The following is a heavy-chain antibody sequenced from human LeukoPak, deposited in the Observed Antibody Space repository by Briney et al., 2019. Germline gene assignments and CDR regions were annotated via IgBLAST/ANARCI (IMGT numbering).Heavy chain of an antibody. Sequence: SETLSLTCGVSGMSLSDYYWSWIRQPPGKGLEWIGYIYHSGSTYYNPSLKSRVTISVDRSKNQFSLKLSSVTAADTAVYYCARDWGGRIAFDIWGQGTMVTVSS. CDR2: IYHSGST. V-gene: IGHV4-30-2*01. D-gene: IGHD3-16*01. CDR3: ARDWGGRIAFDI. J-gene: IGHJ3*02. CDR1: GMSLSDYY.